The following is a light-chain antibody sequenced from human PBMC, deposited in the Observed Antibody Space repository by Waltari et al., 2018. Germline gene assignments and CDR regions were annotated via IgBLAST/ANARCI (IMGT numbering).Light chain of an antibody. J-gene: IGKJ1*01. CDR3: QQSYWT. CDR2: AAS. Sequence: DIQMTQSPSSLSASVGDRVTITCRTGQSISGYLIGDQQKPGKAPKLLIYAASSLQSGVPSRFSGSGSGTDFTLTMRSLQPEDFATYYCQQSYWTFGQGTKVELK. CDR1: QSISGY. V-gene: IGKV1-39*01.